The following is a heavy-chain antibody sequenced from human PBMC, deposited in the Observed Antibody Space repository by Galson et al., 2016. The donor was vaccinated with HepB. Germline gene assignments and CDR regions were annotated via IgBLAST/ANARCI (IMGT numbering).Heavy chain of an antibody. CDR2: ITAYNGNT. Sequence: SVKVSCKASGYTFSNYGINWVRQAPGQGLEWMGWITAYNGNTNYAQKFQGRVTMTTDISTSTAYMELRSLRSDDTAVYYCAREGTYYDFWSGIPSDYWGQGTLVTVSS. D-gene: IGHD3-3*01. J-gene: IGHJ4*02. V-gene: IGHV1-18*01. CDR3: AREGTYYDFWSGIPSDY. CDR1: GYTFSNYG.